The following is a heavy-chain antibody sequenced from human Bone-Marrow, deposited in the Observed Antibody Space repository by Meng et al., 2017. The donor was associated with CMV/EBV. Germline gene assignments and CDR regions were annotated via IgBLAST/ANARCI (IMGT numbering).Heavy chain of an antibody. CDR1: GYTFTSYD. J-gene: IGHJ5*02. Sequence: ASVKVSCKASGYTFTSYDINWVRQATGQGLEWMGWMNPNSGNTGYAQKFQGRVTMTRNTSISTAYMELSSLRSDDTAVYYCARDGSSWHFNWFDPWGQGTLVTVSS. CDR3: ARDGSSWHFNWFDP. CDR2: MNPNSGNT. V-gene: IGHV1-8*01. D-gene: IGHD6-13*01.